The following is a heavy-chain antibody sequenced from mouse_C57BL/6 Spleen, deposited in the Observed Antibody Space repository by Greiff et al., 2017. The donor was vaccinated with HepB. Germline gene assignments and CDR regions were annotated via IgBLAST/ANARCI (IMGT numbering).Heavy chain of an antibody. CDR1: GYTFTSYW. D-gene: IGHD1-1*01. CDR2: IDPSDSET. Sequence: VQLQQPGAELVRPGSSVKLSCKASGYTFTSYWMHWVKQRPIQGLEWIGNIDPSDSETHYNQKFKDKATLTVDKSSSTAYMQLSSLTSEDSAVYYCARWAGSSYFAYWGQGTLVTVSA. V-gene: IGHV1-52*01. J-gene: IGHJ3*01. CDR3: ARWAGSSYFAY.